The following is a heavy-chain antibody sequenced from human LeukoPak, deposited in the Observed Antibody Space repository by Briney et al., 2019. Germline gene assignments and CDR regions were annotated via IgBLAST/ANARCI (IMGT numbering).Heavy chain of an antibody. V-gene: IGHV4-39*01. D-gene: IGHD1-26*01. Sequence: SETLSLTCAVSGGSISGSIYHWGWIRQPPGKGLEWIGSIYYSGSTYYNPSLKSRVTISVDTSKNQFSLKVNSVTAADTAVYYCASLSGSFSRGYFDYWGQGTLVPVSS. CDR1: GGSISGSIYH. J-gene: IGHJ4*02. CDR2: IYYSGST. CDR3: ASLSGSFSRGYFDY.